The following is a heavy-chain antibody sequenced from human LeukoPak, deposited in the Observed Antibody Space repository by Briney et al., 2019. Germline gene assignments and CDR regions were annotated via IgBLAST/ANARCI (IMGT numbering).Heavy chain of an antibody. CDR1: GGSISSYY. Sequence: SETLSLTCTVSGGSISSYYWSWIRQPPGKGLEWIGDIHYSGSTNYNPSLKSPVTISLDTSKNQFSLKLSSVTAADTAVYYCARSSYYYGADAYDIWGQGTMVTVSS. D-gene: IGHD3-10*01. V-gene: IGHV4-59*01. J-gene: IGHJ3*02. CDR2: IHYSGST. CDR3: ARSSYYYGADAYDI.